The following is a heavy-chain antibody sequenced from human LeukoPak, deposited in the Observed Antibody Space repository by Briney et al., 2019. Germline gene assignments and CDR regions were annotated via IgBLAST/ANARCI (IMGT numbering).Heavy chain of an antibody. CDR1: GFTFRSYS. D-gene: IGHD5-12*01. CDR2: IIISSITI. J-gene: IGHJ5*02. V-gene: IGHV3-48*02. Sequence: GGSLRLSCAASGFTFRSYSMNWVRPAPGKGLGWVSYIIISSITIYYADSVKGRFAISRDNAKNSLYLQMNSLRDEDTAVYYCARTPSGYSGYDLGDWFDPWGQGTLVTVSS. CDR3: ARTPSGYSGYDLGDWFDP.